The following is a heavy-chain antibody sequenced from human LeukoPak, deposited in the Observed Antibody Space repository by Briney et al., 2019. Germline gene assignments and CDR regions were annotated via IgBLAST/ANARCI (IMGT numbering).Heavy chain of an antibody. CDR3: ARGKGIYCGGDCSALDY. Sequence: SGGSLRLSCAASGFTFSTYAMHWVRQAPGKGLEYASAITTDGGSAYYANSVKGRFTISRDNSKNTLYLQMGSLRTEDTAVYYCARGKGIYCGGDCSALDYWGQGTLVTVSS. V-gene: IGHV3-64*01. J-gene: IGHJ4*02. CDR2: ITTDGGSA. CDR1: GFTFSTYA. D-gene: IGHD2-21*02.